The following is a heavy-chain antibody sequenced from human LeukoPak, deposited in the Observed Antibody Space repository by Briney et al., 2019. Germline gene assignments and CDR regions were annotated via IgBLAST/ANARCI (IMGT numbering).Heavy chain of an antibody. J-gene: IGHJ3*02. CDR2: IYTSGNT. V-gene: IGHV4-61*02. D-gene: IGHD7-27*01. CDR3: ARDRAGDSFDI. Sequence: SETLSLTCTVSGDSISSGNYYWTWIRQPAGKGLEWIGWIYTSGNTNYNPSLKSQVTISMDTSKNQFSLNLNSVTAADTAVYYCARDRAGDSFDIWGQGTMVTVSS. CDR1: GDSISSGNYY.